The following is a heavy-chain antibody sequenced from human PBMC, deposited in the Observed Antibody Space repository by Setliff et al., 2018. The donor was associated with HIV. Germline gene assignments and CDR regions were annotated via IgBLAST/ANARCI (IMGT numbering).Heavy chain of an antibody. CDR3: ARYDYGDFDH. CDR2: LYYSGTT. V-gene: IGHV4-39*01. J-gene: IGHJ4*02. D-gene: IGHD4-17*01. CDR1: GVSISSSSYY. Sequence: SETLCLTCTVSGVSISSSSYYWGWIRQPPGKGLEWIGSLYYSGTTYYNPSLKSRLTISVDTSKNQFSLTLSSVTAADTAVYYCARYDYGDFDHWGQGTPVTVSS.